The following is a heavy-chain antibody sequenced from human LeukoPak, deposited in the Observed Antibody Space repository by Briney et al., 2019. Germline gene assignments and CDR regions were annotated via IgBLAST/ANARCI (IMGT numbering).Heavy chain of an antibody. CDR1: GFTLSSYA. CDR2: ISLTSNDI. J-gene: IGHJ3*02. V-gene: IGHV3-21*01. D-gene: IGHD2/OR15-2a*01. Sequence: GGSLRLSCAASGFTLSSYAMNWVRQAPGKGLEWVSSISLTSNDIYYAASVRGRFIISRDNAKNLLSLQMNSLRAEDTALYYCARGDTSLQRNDALDIWGQGTMVSVSS. CDR3: ARGDTSLQRNDALDI.